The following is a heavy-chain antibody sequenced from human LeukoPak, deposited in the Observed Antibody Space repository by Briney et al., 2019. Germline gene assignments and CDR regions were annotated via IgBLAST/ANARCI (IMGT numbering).Heavy chain of an antibody. V-gene: IGHV3-43D*04. CDR1: GFTFDDYA. J-gene: IGHJ6*04. D-gene: IGHD2-21*01. CDR3: AISEKSHERFNYYGMDV. Sequence: GGSLRLSCAASGFTFDDYAMHWVRQAPGKGLEWVSLISWDGGSTYYADSVKGRFTISRDNSKNSLYLQMNSLRAEDTALYYCAISEKSHERFNYYGMDVWGKGTTVTVSS. CDR2: ISWDGGST.